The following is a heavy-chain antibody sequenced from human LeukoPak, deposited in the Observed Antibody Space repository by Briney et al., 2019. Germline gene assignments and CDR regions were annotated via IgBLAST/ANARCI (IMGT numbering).Heavy chain of an antibody. CDR1: GFTFSSYA. D-gene: IGHD6-13*01. Sequence: GGSLRLSCAASGFTFSSYAMHWVRQAPGKGLEYVSAISSNGGSTYYANSVKGRFTISRDNSKNTLYLQMGSLRAEDMAVYYCARIGYSSSCFDYWGQGTLVTVSS. CDR3: ARIGYSSSCFDY. J-gene: IGHJ4*02. CDR2: ISSNGGST. V-gene: IGHV3-64*01.